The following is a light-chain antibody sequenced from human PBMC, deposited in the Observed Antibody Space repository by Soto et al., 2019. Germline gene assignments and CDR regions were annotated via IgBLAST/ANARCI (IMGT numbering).Light chain of an antibody. J-gene: IGKJ5*01. Sequence: EIVMTQSPDTLSVSPGEGATLSCRASQSVSSSYLAWYQQKPGQAPRLLIYGASSRATGIPDRFSGSGSGTDFTLTISRLEPEDFAVYYCQQYGSSPRITFGQGTRLEIK. CDR1: QSVSSSY. CDR3: QQYGSSPRIT. V-gene: IGKV3-20*01. CDR2: GAS.